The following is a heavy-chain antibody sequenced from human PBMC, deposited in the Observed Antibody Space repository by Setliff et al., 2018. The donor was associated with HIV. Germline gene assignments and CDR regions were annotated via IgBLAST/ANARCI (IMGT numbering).Heavy chain of an antibody. CDR1: GGAFSSYA. Sequence: GASVKVSCKASGGAFSSYAISWVRQAPGQGLEWMGGFDPEDGETIYAQKFQGRVTMTEDTSTDTAYMELSSLRSEDTAVYYCATDLSGSYWYYFDYWGQGTLVTVSS. V-gene: IGHV1-24*01. CDR2: FDPEDGET. D-gene: IGHD1-26*01. CDR3: ATDLSGSYWYYFDY. J-gene: IGHJ4*02.